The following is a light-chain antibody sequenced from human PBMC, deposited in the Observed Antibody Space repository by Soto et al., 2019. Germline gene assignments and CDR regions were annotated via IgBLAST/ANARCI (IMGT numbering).Light chain of an antibody. CDR3: QQYNNWPWT. CDR2: GAS. CDR1: QSVSSSY. V-gene: IGKV3-15*01. J-gene: IGKJ1*01. Sequence: EIVLTQSPGTLSLSPGERATLSCRASQSVSSSYLAWYQQKPGQAPRLLIYGASTRATGIPARFSGSGAGTEFTLTISSLQSEDSALYYCQQYNNWPWTFGQGTKVDIK.